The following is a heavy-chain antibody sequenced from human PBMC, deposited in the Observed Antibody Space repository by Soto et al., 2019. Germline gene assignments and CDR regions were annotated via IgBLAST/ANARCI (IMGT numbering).Heavy chain of an antibody. CDR1: GFTFSSYA. J-gene: IGHJ4*02. CDR3: AKGPSYCSSTSCPGDY. D-gene: IGHD2-2*01. V-gene: IGHV3-23*01. Sequence: GGSLRLSCAASGFTFSSYAMSWVRQAPGKGLEWVSAISGSGGITYYADSVKGRFTISRDNSKNTLYLQVNSLRAEDTAVYYCAKGPSYCSSTSCPGDYWGQGTLVTVSS. CDR2: ISGSGGIT.